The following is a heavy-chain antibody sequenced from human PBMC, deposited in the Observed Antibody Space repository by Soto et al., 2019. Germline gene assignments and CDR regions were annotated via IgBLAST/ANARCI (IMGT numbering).Heavy chain of an antibody. J-gene: IGHJ5*02. CDR1: GFTFTSSA. CDR2: IVVGSGNT. V-gene: IGHV1-58*01. Sequence: ASVKVSCKASGFTFTSSAVQWVRQARGQRLEWIGWIVVGSGNTNYAQKFQERVTITRDMSTSTAYMELSSLRSEDTAVYYCAAGRSPPFWTDPWGQGTLVTVSS. CDR3: AAGRSPPFWTDP. D-gene: IGHD3-3*01.